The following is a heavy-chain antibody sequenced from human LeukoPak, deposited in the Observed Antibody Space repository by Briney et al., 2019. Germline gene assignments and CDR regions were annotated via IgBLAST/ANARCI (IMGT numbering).Heavy chain of an antibody. CDR1: GYTFTGYY. Sequence: ASVKVSCKASGYTFTGYYMHWVRQTPGQGLEWMGWISAYNGNTNYAQKLQGRVTMTTDTSTSTAYMELRSLRSDDTAVYYCAREYGSGIYYYMDVWGKGTTVTVSS. D-gene: IGHD3-10*01. V-gene: IGHV1-18*04. CDR2: ISAYNGNT. CDR3: AREYGSGIYYYMDV. J-gene: IGHJ6*03.